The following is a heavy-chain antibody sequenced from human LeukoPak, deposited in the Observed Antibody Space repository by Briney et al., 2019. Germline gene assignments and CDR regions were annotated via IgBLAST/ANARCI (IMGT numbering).Heavy chain of an antibody. CDR2: ISWNSGSI. CDR1: GFTFDDYA. Sequence: GGSLRLSCAASGFTFDDYAMHWVRQAPGKGLEWVSGISWNSGSIGYADSVKGRFTISRDNAKNSLYLQMNSLRAEDTAVYYCARHDYNYYGMDVWGQGTTVTVSS. V-gene: IGHV3-9*01. J-gene: IGHJ6*02. CDR3: ARHDYNYYGMDV.